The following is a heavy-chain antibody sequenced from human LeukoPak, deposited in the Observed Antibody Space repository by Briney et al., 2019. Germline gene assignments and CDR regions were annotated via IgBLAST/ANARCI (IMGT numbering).Heavy chain of an antibody. D-gene: IGHD3-10*01. CDR1: GFTFSSYG. J-gene: IGHJ4*02. CDR2: ISYDGSNK. Sequence: GGSLRLSCAASGFTFSSYGMHWVRQAPGKGLEWVAVISYDGSNKYYADSVKGRFTISRDNSKNTLYLQMNSLRAEDTAVYYCAKDHRFGELLDYWGQGTLVTVSS. CDR3: AKDHRFGELLDY. V-gene: IGHV3-30*18.